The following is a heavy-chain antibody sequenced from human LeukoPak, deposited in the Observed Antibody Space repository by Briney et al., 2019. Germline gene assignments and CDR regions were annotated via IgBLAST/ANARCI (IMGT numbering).Heavy chain of an antibody. V-gene: IGHV3-7*01. CDR3: ARDGGSYDY. J-gene: IGHJ4*02. CDR2: IKQDGSEK. CDR1: GFTFSTYA. Sequence: PGGSLRLSCAASGFTFSTYAMNWVHQAPGKGLEWVANIKQDGSEKYYVDSVKGRFTISRDNAKNSLYLQMNSLRAEDTAVYYCARDGGSYDYWGQGTLVTVSS. D-gene: IGHD1-26*01.